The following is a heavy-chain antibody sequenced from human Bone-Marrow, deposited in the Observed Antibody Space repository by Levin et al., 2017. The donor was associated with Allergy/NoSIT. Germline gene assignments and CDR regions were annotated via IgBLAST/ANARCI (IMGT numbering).Heavy chain of an antibody. CDR2: VSTYTRET. D-gene: IGHD1-7*01. J-gene: IGHJ3*02. Sequence: EASVKVSCKASGYTFSASAISWVRQAPGQGLEWMGWVSTYTRETNYAQNLQGRVTLTADASTSTAYMELRSLRSDDTAVYYCARHLELYGDGFDIWGQGTMVTVSS. CDR3: ARHLELYGDGFDI. CDR1: GYTFSASA. V-gene: IGHV1-18*01.